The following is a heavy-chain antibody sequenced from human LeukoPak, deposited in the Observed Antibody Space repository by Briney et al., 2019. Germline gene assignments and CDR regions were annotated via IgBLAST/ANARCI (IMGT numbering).Heavy chain of an antibody. Sequence: SETLSLTCAVYGGSFSGYYWSWIRQPPVKGLEWIGEINHSGSTNYNPSLKSRVTISVDTSKNQFSLKLSSVTAADTAVYYCAKSSSWTNWFDPWGQGTLVTVSS. J-gene: IGHJ5*02. D-gene: IGHD6-13*01. V-gene: IGHV4-34*01. CDR2: INHSGST. CDR3: AKSSSWTNWFDP. CDR1: GGSFSGYY.